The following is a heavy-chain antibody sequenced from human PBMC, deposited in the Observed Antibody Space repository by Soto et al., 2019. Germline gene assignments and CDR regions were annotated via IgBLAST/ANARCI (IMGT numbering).Heavy chain of an antibody. CDR3: AHRRSGYFDS. V-gene: IGHV2-5*02. Sequence: QITLTESGPTLVKPTQTLTLTCTFSGFSLTETGMGVGWIRQPPGKALEWLALIYWDDDKRYSPSLKRGLTISKDASKNQVVLTKTNVDAVDTATYYCAHRRSGYFDSWGQGTLVTVSS. CDR2: IYWDDDK. CDR1: GFSLTETGMG. J-gene: IGHJ4*02.